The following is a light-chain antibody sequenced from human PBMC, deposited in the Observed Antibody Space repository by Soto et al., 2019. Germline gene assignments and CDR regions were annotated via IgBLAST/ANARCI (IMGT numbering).Light chain of an antibody. CDR1: SSDVGGYNY. CDR3: YPYAGVSYV. V-gene: IGLV2-11*01. Sequence: QPVLTQPRSVSGAPGQSVTISCTGTSSDVGGYNYVSWYQQHPGKAPKLMIYDVSKRPSGVPDRFSGSKSGNTASLTISGLQAEDEADYYCYPYAGVSYVFGAGTKVTVL. J-gene: IGLJ1*01. CDR2: DVS.